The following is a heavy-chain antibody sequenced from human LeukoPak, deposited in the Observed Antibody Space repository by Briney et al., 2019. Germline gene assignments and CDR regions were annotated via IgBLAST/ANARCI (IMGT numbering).Heavy chain of an antibody. Sequence: PSETLSLTCAVSGYSISNGYYWGWFRQPPGKGLEGFATIFESGSTYYSPSLKSRVAISVDTSRNQFSLKLSSVTAADTAVYFCARHSQWGIIPWAFDIWGQGTMVTVSS. V-gene: IGHV4-38-2*01. CDR3: ARHSQWGIIPWAFDI. CDR2: IFESGST. D-gene: IGHD3-16*01. CDR1: GYSISNGYY. J-gene: IGHJ3*02.